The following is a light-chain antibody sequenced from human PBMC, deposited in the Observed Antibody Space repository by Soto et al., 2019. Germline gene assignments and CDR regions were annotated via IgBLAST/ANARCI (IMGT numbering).Light chain of an antibody. V-gene: IGKV3-11*01. CDR2: DAS. CDR3: QQRSNWPLT. Sequence: EIVLTQSPATLSLSPGERATLSCRASQSVSSYLAWYQQKPGQAPRLLIYDASNRATGIPARFSGSGSGLDFTLTISRLEPEDFAVYYCQQRSNWPLTFGGGTKVEIK. CDR1: QSVSSY. J-gene: IGKJ4*01.